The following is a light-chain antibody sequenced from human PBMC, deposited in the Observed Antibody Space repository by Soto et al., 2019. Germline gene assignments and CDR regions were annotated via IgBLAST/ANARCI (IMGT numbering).Light chain of an antibody. V-gene: IGLV2-14*01. J-gene: IGLJ2*01. CDR3: SSYTTSSTVL. Sequence: QAVVTQPASVSGSPGQSITISCTGTSSDVGNYNFVSWYQQHPGEAPKLMIYDVSSRPSGVSNRFSGSKSGNTASLTISGLQAEDEADYYCSSYTTSSTVLFGGGTKLTVL. CDR1: SSDVGNYNF. CDR2: DVS.